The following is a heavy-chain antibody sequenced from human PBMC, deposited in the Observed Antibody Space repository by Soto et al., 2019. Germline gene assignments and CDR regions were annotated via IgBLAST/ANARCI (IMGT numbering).Heavy chain of an antibody. CDR2: ISHDGSNK. V-gene: IGHV3-30-3*01. CDR3: ASGEYYDSSGGGY. D-gene: IGHD3-22*01. CDR1: GFTFSSYA. J-gene: IGHJ4*02. Sequence: QVQLVESGGGVVQPGRSLRLSCAASGFTFSSYAMHWVRQAPGKGLEWVAVISHDGSNKYYADSVKGRFTISRDNSKNTLYLQMNSLRAEDTAVYYCASGEYYDSSGGGYWGQGTLVTVSS.